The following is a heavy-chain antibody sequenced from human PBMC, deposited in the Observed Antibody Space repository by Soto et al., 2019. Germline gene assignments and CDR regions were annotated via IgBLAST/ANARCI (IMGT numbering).Heavy chain of an antibody. CDR2: INTYNGNT. V-gene: IGHV1-18*01. J-gene: IGHJ4*02. CDR3: ARAGTPIDY. CDR1: GYTFTNFG. D-gene: IGHD3-10*01. Sequence: QVQLVQSGAEVKKPGASVKVSCKTSGYTFTNFGISWVRQAPGQGLEWMGWINTYNGNTNYSQKFQGSVTMTTDTSTSPAYMELRSLRSADTAVSYCARAGTPIDYWGQGTLVTVSS.